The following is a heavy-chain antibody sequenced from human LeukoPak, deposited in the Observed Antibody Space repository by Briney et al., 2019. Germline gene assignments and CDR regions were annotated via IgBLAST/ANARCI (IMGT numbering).Heavy chain of an antibody. J-gene: IGHJ5*02. Sequence: GASVKVSCKASGYTFTDYYMHWVRQAPGQGLEWMGWINPNSGVTMYAQNFQGRVTMTRDTSISTAYMDLSRLRSDDTAVYYCARGGDSSSWYGWLDPWGQGTLVTVSS. CDR1: GYTFTDYY. V-gene: IGHV1-2*02. CDR2: INPNSGVT. CDR3: ARGGDSSSWYGWLDP. D-gene: IGHD6-13*01.